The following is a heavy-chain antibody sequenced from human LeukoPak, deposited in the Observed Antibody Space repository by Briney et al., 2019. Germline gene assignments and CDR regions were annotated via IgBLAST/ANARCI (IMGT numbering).Heavy chain of an antibody. J-gene: IGHJ6*03. D-gene: IGHD2-15*01. V-gene: IGHV4-39*01. CDR3: ARKYGSSSRYCSGGSCYEDYYYYMDV. CDR2: IYYSATSYYSGTS. Sequence: SETLSLTCTVSGGSISSSDYYWGWIRQPPGKGLEWIGTIYYSATSYYSGTSYFNPSLKSRVTISVDTPKNQFSLKLSSVTAADTAVYYCARKYGSSSRYCSGGSCYEDYYYYMDVWGKGTTVTVSS. CDR1: GGSISSSDYY.